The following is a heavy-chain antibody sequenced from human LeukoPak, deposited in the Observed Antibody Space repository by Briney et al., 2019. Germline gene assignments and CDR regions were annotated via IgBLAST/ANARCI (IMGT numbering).Heavy chain of an antibody. CDR1: GFTFSSYS. V-gene: IGHV3-48*04. Sequence: QTGGSLRLSCAASGFTFSSYSMNWVRQAPGKGLEWVSYISSSSTIYYADSVKGRFTISRDNAKNSLYLQMNSLRAEDTAVYYCARDQPYCGGDCSVDYWGQGTLVTVSS. CDR2: ISSSSTI. CDR3: ARDQPYCGGDCSVDY. D-gene: IGHD2-21*02. J-gene: IGHJ4*02.